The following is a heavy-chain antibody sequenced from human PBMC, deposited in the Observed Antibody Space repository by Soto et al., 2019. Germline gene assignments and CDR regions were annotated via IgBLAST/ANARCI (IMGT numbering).Heavy chain of an antibody. J-gene: IGHJ3*02. CDR1: GFTFSSYW. D-gene: IGHD4-17*01. CDR2: IKQDGSEK. Sequence: GGSLRLSCAASGFTFSSYWMSWVRQAPGKGLEWVANIKQDGSEKYYVDSVKGRFTISRDNAKNSLYLQMNSLRAEDTAVYYCAREPTTVTPDDAFDIWGQGTMVTVSS. V-gene: IGHV3-7*01. CDR3: AREPTTVTPDDAFDI.